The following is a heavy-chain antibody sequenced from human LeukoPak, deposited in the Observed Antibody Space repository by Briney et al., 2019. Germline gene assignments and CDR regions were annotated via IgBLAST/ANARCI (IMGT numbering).Heavy chain of an antibody. V-gene: IGHV3-15*01. CDR3: TTVLDSFDYYDSSGYWGDAFDI. CDR2: FKSKTDGGTT. J-gene: IGHJ3*02. CDR1: GFTFSNAW. Sequence: GGSLRLSCAASGFTFSNAWMSWVRQAPGKGLEGVGRFKSKTDGGTTDYAAPVKGRFTISRDDSKNTLYLQMNSLKTEDTAVYYCTTVLDSFDYYDSSGYWGDAFDIWGQGTMVTVSS. D-gene: IGHD3-22*01.